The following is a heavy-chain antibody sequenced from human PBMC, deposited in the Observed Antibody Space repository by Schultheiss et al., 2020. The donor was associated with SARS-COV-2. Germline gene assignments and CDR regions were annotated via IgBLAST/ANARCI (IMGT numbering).Heavy chain of an antibody. CDR2: IYYSGST. CDR1: GGSISSYY. Sequence: SETLSLTCTVSGGSISSYYWSWIRQPPGKGLEWIGYIYYSGSTYYNPSLKSRVTISVDTSKNQFSLKLSSVTAADTAVYYCARGNVVVTHWYFDLWGRGTLVTVSS. J-gene: IGHJ2*01. D-gene: IGHD2-21*02. V-gene: IGHV4-59*08. CDR3: ARGNVVVTHWYFDL.